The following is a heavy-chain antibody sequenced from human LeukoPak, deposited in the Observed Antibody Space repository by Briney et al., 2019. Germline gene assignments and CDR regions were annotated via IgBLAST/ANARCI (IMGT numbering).Heavy chain of an antibody. CDR3: ASQGCSSTSCYYYYMDV. Sequence: SETLSLTCTVSGGSISSSSYYWGWIRQPPGKGLEWIGSIYYSGSTYYNPSLKSRVTISVDTSKNQFSLKLSSVTAADTAVYYCASQGCSSTSCYYYYMDVWGKGTTVTVSS. D-gene: IGHD2-2*01. V-gene: IGHV4-39*01. CDR1: GGSISSSSYY. CDR2: IYYSGST. J-gene: IGHJ6*03.